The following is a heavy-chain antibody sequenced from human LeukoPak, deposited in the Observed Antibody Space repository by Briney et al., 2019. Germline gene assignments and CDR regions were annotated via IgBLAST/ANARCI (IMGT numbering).Heavy chain of an antibody. D-gene: IGHD1-1*01. CDR3: ARPGQRTDNAGWNHFDY. J-gene: IGHJ4*02. CDR2: IYPGESSV. V-gene: IGHV5-51*01. Sequence: GESLKISFRGSGYPFTNYWIGWVRQMPGQGLGWMGIIYPGESSVRYSPSFQGQVTISVDQSISTTYLQWSSLKASDTAIYYCARPGQRTDNAGWNHFDYWGQGTLVTVSS. CDR1: GYPFTNYW.